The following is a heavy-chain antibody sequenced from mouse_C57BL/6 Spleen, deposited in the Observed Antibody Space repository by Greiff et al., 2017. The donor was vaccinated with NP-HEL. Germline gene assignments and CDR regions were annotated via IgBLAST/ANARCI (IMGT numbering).Heavy chain of an antibody. D-gene: IGHD4-1*01. J-gene: IGHJ1*03. Sequence: VKLQESGPELVKPGASVKISCKASGYAFSSSWMNWVKQRPGKGLEWIGRIYPGDGDTNYNGKFKGKATLTADKSSSTAYMQLSSLTSEDSAVYFCARTNWDGYFDVWGTGTTVTVSS. V-gene: IGHV1-82*01. CDR1: GYAFSSSW. CDR2: IYPGDGDT. CDR3: ARTNWDGYFDV.